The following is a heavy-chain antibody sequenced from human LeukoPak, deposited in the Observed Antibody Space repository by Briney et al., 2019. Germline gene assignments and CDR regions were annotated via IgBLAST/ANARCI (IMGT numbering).Heavy chain of an antibody. CDR2: ISGSGPDT. J-gene: IGHJ4*02. D-gene: IGHD6-6*01. V-gene: IGHV3-23*01. CDR1: GFTFRSYA. CDR3: AKDDRVYSSSSDPHFDY. Sequence: GGSLRLSCAASGFTFRSYALSWVRQAPEKGLEWVSTISGSGPDTYYADSVKGRFTISRDNSMNTLNLQMSSLRVEDTAVYYCAKDDRVYSSSSDPHFDYWGQGTLVTVSS.